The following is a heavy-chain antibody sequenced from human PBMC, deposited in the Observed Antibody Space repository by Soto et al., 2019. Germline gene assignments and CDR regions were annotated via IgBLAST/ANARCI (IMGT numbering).Heavy chain of an antibody. Sequence: SXKVSCKASGYTXTSYGIGLVRQAPGQGLEWIGWISAYNCNTNYAQKLQVRVTMTTDTSTSTAYMELRRLRSDDMSVYYCARDREMGSGYYYFDYWGQGTLFTVS. V-gene: IGHV1-18*03. J-gene: IGHJ4*02. CDR1: GYTXTSYG. CDR2: ISAYNCNT. CDR3: ARDREMGSGYYYFDY. D-gene: IGHD3-22*01.